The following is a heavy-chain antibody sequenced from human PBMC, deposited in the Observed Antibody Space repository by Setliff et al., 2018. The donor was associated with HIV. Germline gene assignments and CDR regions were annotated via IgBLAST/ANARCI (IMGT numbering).Heavy chain of an antibody. CDR3: ASVRSPFYFDY. Sequence: PGGSLRLSCASSGFSFSSYWMSWVRQAPGKGLEWLSYIGSSGTPIYYADSVKGRFTISRDNAKNSLNLQMNSLRAEDTAVYYCASVRSPFYFDYWGQGTLVTVSS. CDR1: GFSFSSYW. CDR2: IGSSGTPI. J-gene: IGHJ4*02. V-gene: IGHV3-48*04.